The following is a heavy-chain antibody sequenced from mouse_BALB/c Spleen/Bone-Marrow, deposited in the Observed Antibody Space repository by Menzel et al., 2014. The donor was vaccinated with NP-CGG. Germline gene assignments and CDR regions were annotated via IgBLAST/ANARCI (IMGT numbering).Heavy chain of an antibody. J-gene: IGHJ4*01. D-gene: IGHD2-1*01. Sequence: EVQGVASGGGLVKAGGPLKLSLAVSGFTFSDYYMYWVRQNPEKRLEWVATINDGGSYTYYPDSVKGRFTISRDNAKNNLYLQMSSLKSEDTAMYYCARCRGAYGNIRRGYAMVFWVQGTS. CDR3: ARCRGAYGNIRRGYAMVF. V-gene: IGHV5-4*02. CDR1: GFTFSDYY. CDR2: INDGGSYT.